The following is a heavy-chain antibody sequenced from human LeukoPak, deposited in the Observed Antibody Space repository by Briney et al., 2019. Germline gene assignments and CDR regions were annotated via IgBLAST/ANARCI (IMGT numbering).Heavy chain of an antibody. J-gene: IGHJ4*02. CDR2: INSDGSST. CDR1: GFTFSSYW. Sequence: GRSLRLSCAASGFTFSSYWMHWVRQAPGKGLVWVSRINSDGSSTSYADSVKGRFTISRDNAKNTLYLQMNSLRAEDTAVYYCARARAVGIYSYGYFDYWGQGTLVTVSS. CDR3: ARARAVGIYSYGYFDY. D-gene: IGHD5-18*01. V-gene: IGHV3-74*01.